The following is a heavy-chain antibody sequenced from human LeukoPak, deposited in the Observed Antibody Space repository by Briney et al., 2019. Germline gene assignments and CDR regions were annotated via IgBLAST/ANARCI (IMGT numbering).Heavy chain of an antibody. D-gene: IGHD3-22*01. V-gene: IGHV1-46*01. Sequence: ASVKVSCKASENTFTNYYMHWVRQAPGQGLEWLGIINPNGGRTNYAQKFQGRVTITTDESTSTAYMELSSLRSEDTAVYYCASLSEGKWLLREYYFDYWGQGTLVTVSS. CDR2: INPNGGRT. CDR1: ENTFTNYY. J-gene: IGHJ4*02. CDR3: ASLSEGKWLLREYYFDY.